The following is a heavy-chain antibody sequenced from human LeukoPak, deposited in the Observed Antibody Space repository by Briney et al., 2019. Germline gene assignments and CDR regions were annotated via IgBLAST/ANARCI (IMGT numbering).Heavy chain of an antibody. J-gene: IGHJ4*02. CDR1: GFTFSSYW. V-gene: IGHV3-7*01. Sequence: GGSLRLSCAASGFTFSSYWMSWVRQAPGKGLEWVANIKQDGSEKYYVDSAKGRFTISRDNAKNSLYPQMNSLRAEDTAVYYCARGARSVVPAASFDYWGQGTLVTVSS. CDR3: ARGARSVVPAASFDY. CDR2: IKQDGSEK. D-gene: IGHD2-2*01.